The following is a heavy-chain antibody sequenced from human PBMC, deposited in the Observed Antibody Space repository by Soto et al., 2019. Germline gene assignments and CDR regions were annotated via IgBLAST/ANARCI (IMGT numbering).Heavy chain of an antibody. CDR2: IYYSGST. V-gene: IGHV4-30-4*01. Sequence: SETLSLTCTFSGGSISSGDYYLSWIRQPPGKGLEWIGYIYYSGSTYYNPSLKSRVTISVDTSKNQFSLKLSSVTAADTAVYYCARKPGVLMVYAFDYWGQGTLVTVSS. CDR1: GGSISSGDYY. J-gene: IGHJ4*02. CDR3: ARKPGVLMVYAFDY. D-gene: IGHD2-8*01.